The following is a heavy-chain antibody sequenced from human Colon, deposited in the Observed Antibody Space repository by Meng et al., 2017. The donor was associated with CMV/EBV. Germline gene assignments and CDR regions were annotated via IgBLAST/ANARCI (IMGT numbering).Heavy chain of an antibody. D-gene: IGHD2-8*01. CDR1: GFTFSPYA. J-gene: IGHJ5*02. Sequence: GGSLRLSCAASGFTFSPYAMSWVRQAPGKGLEWVSGTSNSGGSTYYADSVKGRFTISRDNSKNTLYLQMNSLRAEDTAVYYCAKETILYHRGWFDPWGQGTLVTVSS. V-gene: IGHV3-23*01. CDR3: AKETILYHRGWFDP. CDR2: TSNSGGST.